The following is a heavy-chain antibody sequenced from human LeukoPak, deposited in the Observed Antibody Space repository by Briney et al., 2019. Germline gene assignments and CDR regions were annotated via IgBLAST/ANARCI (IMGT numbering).Heavy chain of an antibody. CDR2: IYYSGST. J-gene: IGHJ6*04. V-gene: IGHV4-31*03. Sequence: SQTLSLTCTVSGRSISSGGYYWSWIRQHPGKGLEWIGYIYYSGSTYYNPSLKSRVTISADTSKNQFSLKLSSVTAADTAVYYCARGPSDLDYYYYGMDVWGKGTTVTVSS. CDR1: GRSISSGGYY. CDR3: ARGPSDLDYYYYGMDV.